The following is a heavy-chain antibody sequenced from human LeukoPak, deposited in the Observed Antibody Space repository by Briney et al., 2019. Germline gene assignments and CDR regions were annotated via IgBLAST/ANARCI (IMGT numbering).Heavy chain of an antibody. Sequence: PSETLSLTCAVYGGSFSGYYWSWIRQPPGKGLEWIGEINHSGSTYYNPSLKSRLTISVDTSKNQFSLELSSVTAADTAVYYCASRIATAGAFDYWGQGTLVTVSS. D-gene: IGHD6-13*01. CDR2: INHSGST. CDR1: GGSFSGYY. V-gene: IGHV4-34*01. CDR3: ASRIATAGAFDY. J-gene: IGHJ4*02.